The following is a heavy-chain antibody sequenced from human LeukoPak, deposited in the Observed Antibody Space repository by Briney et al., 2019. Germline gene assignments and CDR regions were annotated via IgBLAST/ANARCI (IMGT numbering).Heavy chain of an antibody. V-gene: IGHV3-21*01. CDR2: ISSSSSYI. Sequence: PGGSLRLSCTASGFTFSRYWMHWVRQAPGKGLEWVSSISSSSSYIYYADSVKGRFTISRDNAKNSLYLQMNSLRAEDTAVYYCARWTDYGDYYFDYWGQGTLVTVSS. CDR1: GFTFSRYW. CDR3: ARWTDYGDYYFDY. D-gene: IGHD4-17*01. J-gene: IGHJ4*02.